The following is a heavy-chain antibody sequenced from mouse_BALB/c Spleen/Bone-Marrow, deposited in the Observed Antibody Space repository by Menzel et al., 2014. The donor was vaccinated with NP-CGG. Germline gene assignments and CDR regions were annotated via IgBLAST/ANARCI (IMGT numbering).Heavy chain of an antibody. V-gene: IGHV1-54*01. D-gene: IGHD1-1*01. J-gene: IGHJ4*01. Sequence: QVQLQQSGAELVRPGTSVKVSCKASGYALTNYWIDWIKQRPGQGLEWIGVINPGSGGINYNEKFKGKATLTADKSSSTAYMQLSSLTSDDSAVYFCARELVRGMDYWGQGTSVTVSS. CDR2: INPGSGGI. CDR3: ARELVRGMDY. CDR1: GYALTNYW.